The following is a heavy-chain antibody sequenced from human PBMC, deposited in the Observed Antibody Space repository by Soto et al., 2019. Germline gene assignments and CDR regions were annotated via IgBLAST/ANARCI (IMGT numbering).Heavy chain of an antibody. CDR1: GFTFSSYG. V-gene: IGHV3-30*18. CDR3: AKEGSYGPLDY. J-gene: IGHJ4*02. CDR2: ISYDGSNK. D-gene: IGHD5-18*01. Sequence: TGGSLRLSCAASGFTFSSYGMHWVRQAPGKGLEWVAVISYDGSNKYYADSVKGRFTISRDNSKNTLYLQMNSLRAEDTAVYYWAKEGSYGPLDYWGQGTLVTVSS.